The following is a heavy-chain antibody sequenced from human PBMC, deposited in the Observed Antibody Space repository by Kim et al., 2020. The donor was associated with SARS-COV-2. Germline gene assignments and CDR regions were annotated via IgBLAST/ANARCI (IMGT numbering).Heavy chain of an antibody. V-gene: IGHV1-69*04. J-gene: IGHJ4*02. D-gene: IGHD1-26*01. CDR1: GGTFSSYA. CDR2: IIPILGIA. CDR3: ARDQPKVGATRDIDY. Sequence: SVKVSCKASGGTFSSYAISWVRQAPGQGLEWMGRIIPILGIANYAQKFQGRVTITADKSTSTAYMELSSLRSEDTAVYYCARDQPKVGATRDIDYWGQGTLVTVSS.